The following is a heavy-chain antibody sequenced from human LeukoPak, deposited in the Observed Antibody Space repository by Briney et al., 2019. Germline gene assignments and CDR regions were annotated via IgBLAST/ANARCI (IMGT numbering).Heavy chain of an antibody. J-gene: IGHJ4*02. CDR2: IWYDGSND. CDR3: ASSNA. D-gene: IGHD3-16*01. Sequence: PGGSLRLSCAASGFVFRSYGMHGVRQAPGKGLEWVAVIWYDGSNDKYADSAKGRFTISRDNSKNILYLQMNSLRVEDTAVYYCASSNAWGQGTLVTVSS. CDR1: GFVFRSYG. V-gene: IGHV3-33*01.